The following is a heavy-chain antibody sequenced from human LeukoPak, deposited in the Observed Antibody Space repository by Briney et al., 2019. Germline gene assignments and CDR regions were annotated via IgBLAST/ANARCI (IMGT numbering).Heavy chain of an antibody. Sequence: SETLSLTCTVSGGSISNCYWSWIRQPPPKGLERIGYIHYSGGNNYKSSPKSRVTISVDTSKNQFSLKLSSVIAADTAVYYCARTTEGYCRSTSCYGFYYSYYMDVWGKGTTVTISS. CDR1: GGSISNCY. V-gene: IGHV4-59*01. CDR2: IHYSGGN. CDR3: ARTTEGYCRSTSCYGFYYSYYMDV. J-gene: IGHJ6*03. D-gene: IGHD2-2*01.